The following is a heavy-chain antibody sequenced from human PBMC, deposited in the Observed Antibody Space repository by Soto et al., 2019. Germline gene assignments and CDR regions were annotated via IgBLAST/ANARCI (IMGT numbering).Heavy chain of an antibody. CDR1: GYTFTSYY. CDR2: INPSGGST. J-gene: IGHJ4*02. D-gene: IGHD3-22*01. V-gene: IGHV1-46*01. Sequence: QVQLVQSGAEVKKPGASVKVSCKASGYTFTSYYKHWVRQAPGQGLEWMGIINPSGGSTSYAQKFQGRVTMTRDTSTSTVYMELSSLRSEDTAVYYCARVVVGYYDSSGYYYFDYWGQGTLVTVSS. CDR3: ARVVVGYYDSSGYYYFDY.